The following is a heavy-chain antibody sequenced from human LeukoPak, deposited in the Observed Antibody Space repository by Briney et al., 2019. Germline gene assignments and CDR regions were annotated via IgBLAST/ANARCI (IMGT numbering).Heavy chain of an antibody. J-gene: IGHJ3*02. CDR3: VRDEWHLWSGQGPDAFDI. CDR2: INPNSGGT. V-gene: IGHV1-2*02. D-gene: IGHD3-3*02. Sequence: GASVKVSCKASGYTFTNYYIHWVRQAPGQGLEWMGWINPNSGGTNYAQKFQGRVTMTRDTSISTAYMELSSLRSDDTAVYYCVRDEWHLWSGQGPDAFDIWGQGTMVTVSS. CDR1: GYTFTNYY.